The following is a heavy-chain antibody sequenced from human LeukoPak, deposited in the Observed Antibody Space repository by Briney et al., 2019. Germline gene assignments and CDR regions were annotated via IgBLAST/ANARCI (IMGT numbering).Heavy chain of an antibody. D-gene: IGHD4/OR15-4a*01. CDR3: ARGANSVDY. CDR2: IYYSGST. CDR1: GASISTYY. V-gene: IGHV4-59*01. Sequence: SETLSLTCTVSGASISTYYWSWIRQPPGKGLEWIGYIYYSGSTNYNPSLKSRVTISVDTSKNQFSLKLSSVTAADTAVYYCARGANSVDYWGQGTLVTVSS. J-gene: IGHJ4*02.